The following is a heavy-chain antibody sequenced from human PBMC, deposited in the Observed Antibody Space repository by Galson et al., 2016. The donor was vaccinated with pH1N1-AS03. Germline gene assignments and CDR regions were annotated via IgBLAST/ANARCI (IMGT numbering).Heavy chain of an antibody. V-gene: IGHV3-66*01. CDR3: ARDLMD. Sequence: SLRPSCAASGFTLSTYWMNWVRQVPGKRLEWVSVIFSDGSTKYADSVNGRFTMSRDNSRNTVYLHMDNLRVEDTALYYCARDLMDWGQGTLVIVSS. CDR2: IFSDGST. J-gene: IGHJ4*02. CDR1: GFTLSTYW.